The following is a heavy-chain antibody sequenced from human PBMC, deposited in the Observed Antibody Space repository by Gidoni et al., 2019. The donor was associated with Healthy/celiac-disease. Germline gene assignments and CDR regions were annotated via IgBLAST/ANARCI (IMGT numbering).Heavy chain of an antibody. J-gene: IGHJ4*02. CDR1: GFTFSSYG. CDR3: AKGAITGTTSPYFDY. Sequence: QVQLVESGGGVVQPGRSLRLSCAASGFTFSSYGMHWVRQAPGKGLEWVAVISYDGSNKYYADSVKGRFTISRDNSKNTLYLQMNSLRAEDTAVYYCAKGAITGTTSPYFDYWGQGTLVTVSS. D-gene: IGHD1-20*01. CDR2: ISYDGSNK. V-gene: IGHV3-30*18.